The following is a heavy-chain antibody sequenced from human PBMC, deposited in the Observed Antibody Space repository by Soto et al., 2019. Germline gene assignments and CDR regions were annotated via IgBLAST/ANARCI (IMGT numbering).Heavy chain of an antibody. CDR3: TGAYYDVFGYSLDP. V-gene: IGHV4-59*01. CDR2: IYYGGSI. J-gene: IGHJ5*02. CDR1: GGSISSGY. Sequence: SETLSLTCSVSGGSISSGYWTWIRQPPGKGLEWIGYIYYGGSINYNPSLKSRVIISVDTAKNQFSLRLSSVSAADTAVYYCTGAYYDVFGYSLDPWGQVTSVTVSS. D-gene: IGHD3-22*01.